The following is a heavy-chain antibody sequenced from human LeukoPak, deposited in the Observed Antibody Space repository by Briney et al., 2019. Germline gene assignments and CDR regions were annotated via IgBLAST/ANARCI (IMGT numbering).Heavy chain of an antibody. V-gene: IGHV3-13*04. CDR3: ARGSGSYYDFDY. D-gene: IGHD3-10*01. J-gene: IGHJ4*02. CDR1: GFTFSSYD. Sequence: GGSLRPSWAASGFTFSSYDMHWVRQATGKGLEWVSTIGTVADTYYPGSVKGRFTISRDNAKNSLYLQMNSLRAEDTAVYYCARGSGSYYDFDYWGQGTLVTVSS. CDR2: IGTVADT.